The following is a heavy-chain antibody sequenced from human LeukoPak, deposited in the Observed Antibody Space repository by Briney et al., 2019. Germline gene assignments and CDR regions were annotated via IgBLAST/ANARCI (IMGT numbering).Heavy chain of an antibody. Sequence: GGTLRLSCAASGFSFSSNNMNWVPQAPGKGLEWVSSINGSCKCIYYADSVKGRFTISRDNSKNSLYLQMNSLIAEDTAVYDCANNDYLGYWGQGTLVTLST. J-gene: IGHJ4*02. V-gene: IGHV3-21*01. CDR3: ANNDYLGY. D-gene: IGHD5-24*01. CDR2: INGSCKCI. CDR1: GFSFSSNN.